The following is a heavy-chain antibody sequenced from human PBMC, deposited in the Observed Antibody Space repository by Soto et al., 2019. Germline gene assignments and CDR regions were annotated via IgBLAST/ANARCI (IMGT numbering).Heavy chain of an antibody. V-gene: IGHV4-34*02. Sequence: QVQLQQWGAGLLKPSETLSLTCAVYGGSFSGYQWTWIRQTPEMGLEWIGEINDSGNINYNPSLKSRVTILVDTAKKHIYLRLSSVTAADTAVYYCARGLILWFGELSRRGGYYYYMDVWGKGTTVTVSS. CDR2: INDSGNI. CDR3: ARGLILWFGELSRRGGYYYYMDV. D-gene: IGHD3-10*01. CDR1: GGSFSGYQ. J-gene: IGHJ6*03.